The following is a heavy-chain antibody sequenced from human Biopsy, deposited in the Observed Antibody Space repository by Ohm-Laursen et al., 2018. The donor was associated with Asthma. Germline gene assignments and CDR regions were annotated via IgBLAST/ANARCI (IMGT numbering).Heavy chain of an antibody. J-gene: IGHJ5*02. D-gene: IGHD1-1*01. CDR2: VNPRSGNT. CDR3: ARATRTGITDRLDP. CDR1: GYSFARHD. Sequence: ASVKVSCKASGYSFARHDINWVRQAPGQGLEWMGWVNPRSGNTGFAQKFQGRLSMTRNTSLNTAYMEVRSLKPDDTAVYYCARATRTGITDRLDPWGQGTLVSV. V-gene: IGHV1-8*01.